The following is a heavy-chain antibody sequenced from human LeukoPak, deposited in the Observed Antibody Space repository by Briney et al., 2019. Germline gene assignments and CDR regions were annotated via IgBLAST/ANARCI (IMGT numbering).Heavy chain of an antibody. J-gene: IGHJ3*02. CDR2: IIPIFGTA. Sequence: SVKVSCKASGGTFSSYAISWVRQAPGQGLECMGGIIPIFGTANYAQEFQGRVTITADESTGTAYMELSSLRSEDTAVYYCARDRGDAFDIWGQGTMVTVSS. D-gene: IGHD3-10*01. CDR3: ARDRGDAFDI. CDR1: GGTFSSYA. V-gene: IGHV1-69*13.